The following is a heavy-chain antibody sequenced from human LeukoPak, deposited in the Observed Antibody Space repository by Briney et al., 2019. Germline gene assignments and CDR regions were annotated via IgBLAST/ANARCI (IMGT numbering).Heavy chain of an antibody. CDR3: ARDPYTFGYSHFDF. CDR1: GYTFTGYY. CDR2: INPNSGDT. V-gene: IGHV1-2*02. D-gene: IGHD5-18*01. J-gene: IGHJ4*02. Sequence: GASVKVSCKASGYTFTGYYMHWVRQAPGQGLEWMGWINPNSGDTDYAQKFQGRVTMTRDTSISTAYVELSRLISADTAVYYCARDPYTFGYSHFDFWGQGTLVTVSS.